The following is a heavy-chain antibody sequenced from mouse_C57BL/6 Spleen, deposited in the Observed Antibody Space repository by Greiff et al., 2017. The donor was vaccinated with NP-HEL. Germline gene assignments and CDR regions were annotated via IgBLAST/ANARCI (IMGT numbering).Heavy chain of an antibody. Sequence: VQLQESGPELVKPGASVKISCTASGYSFSSSWMNWVKQRPGKGLEWIGRIYPGDGATNYNGQFKGKATLTADKSSSTAYMQLSSLTSEDSAVYFCASRGQLRLRYAMDYWGQGTSVTVSS. V-gene: IGHV1-82*01. CDR2: IYPGDGAT. CDR1: GYSFSSSW. J-gene: IGHJ4*01. D-gene: IGHD3-2*02. CDR3: ASRGQLRLRYAMDY.